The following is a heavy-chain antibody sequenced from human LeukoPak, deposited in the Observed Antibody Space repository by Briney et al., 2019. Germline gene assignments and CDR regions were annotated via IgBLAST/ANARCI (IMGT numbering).Heavy chain of an antibody. Sequence: ASVKSSSEASVYTFTSAGLSGVRHAPGQGLEWMGWITAYNGNTNYAQMLQSRVAMTTDTSTSTDSMELRSLRSDDTAVYYCARVGRFLEWLLWHYWGQGTLVSVSS. D-gene: IGHD3-3*01. CDR3: ARVGRFLEWLLWHY. CDR1: VYTFTSAG. J-gene: IGHJ4*02. CDR2: ITAYNGNT. V-gene: IGHV1-18*01.